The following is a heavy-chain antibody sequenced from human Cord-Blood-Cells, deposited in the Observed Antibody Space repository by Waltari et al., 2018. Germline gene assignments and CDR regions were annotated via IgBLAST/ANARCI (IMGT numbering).Heavy chain of an antibody. V-gene: IGHV1-2*02. Sequence: QVQLVQSGAEVKKPGASVKVSCKASGYTFTGYYMHWVRKAPGQGLEWMGWINPNSGGTNYAQKFQGRVTMTRDTSISTAYMELSRLRSDDTAMYYCAREKDDFWSGYYLDYWGQGTLVTVSS. CDR3: AREKDDFWSGYYLDY. J-gene: IGHJ4*02. CDR1: GYTFTGYY. D-gene: IGHD3-3*01. CDR2: INPNSGGT.